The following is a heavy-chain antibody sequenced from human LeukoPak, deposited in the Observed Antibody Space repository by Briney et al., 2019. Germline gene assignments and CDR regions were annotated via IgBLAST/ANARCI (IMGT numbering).Heavy chain of an antibody. Sequence: PGGSLRLSCAASGFTFNSYAMTWVRQAPGVGLQWISYITGSSRMIYYADSVKGRFTISRDNAKTSLYLQMNSLRAEDTAVYYCARVSGGRTEYFDSWGQGTLVTVSS. D-gene: IGHD1/OR15-1a*01. J-gene: IGHJ4*02. V-gene: IGHV3-48*04. CDR3: ARVSGGRTEYFDS. CDR1: GFTFNSYA. CDR2: ITGSSRMI.